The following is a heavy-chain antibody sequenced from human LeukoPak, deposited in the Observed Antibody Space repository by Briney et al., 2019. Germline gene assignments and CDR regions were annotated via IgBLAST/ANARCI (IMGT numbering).Heavy chain of an antibody. CDR1: GVTFSSYA. J-gene: IGHJ4*02. CDR3: ARGHTRTDY. D-gene: IGHD1-1*01. V-gene: IGHV3-21*01. CDR2: ISSSSSYI. Sequence: GGSLRLSCAASGVTFSSYAMSWVRQAPGKGLEWVSSISSSSSYIYYADSVKGRLTISRDNAKNSLYLQLNSLRAEDTAVYYCARGHTRTDYWGQGTLVTVSS.